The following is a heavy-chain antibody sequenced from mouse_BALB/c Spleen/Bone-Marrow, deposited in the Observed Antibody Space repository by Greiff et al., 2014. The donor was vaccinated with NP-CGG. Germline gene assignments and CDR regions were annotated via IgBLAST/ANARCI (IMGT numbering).Heavy chain of an antibody. J-gene: IGHJ2*01. D-gene: IGHD1-1*01. CDR2: INPSSGYT. CDR1: GYTFTSYT. Sequence: QVQLKESGAELARPGASVKMSCKASGYTFTSYTMHWVKQRPGQGLEWIGYINPSSGYTNCNQKFKDKATLTADKSSSTAYMQLSSLTSEDSAVYYCARGGNFDYWGQGTTLTVSS. V-gene: IGHV1-4*01. CDR3: ARGGNFDY.